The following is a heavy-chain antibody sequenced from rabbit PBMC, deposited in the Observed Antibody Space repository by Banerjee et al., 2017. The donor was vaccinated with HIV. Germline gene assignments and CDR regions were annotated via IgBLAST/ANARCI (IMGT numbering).Heavy chain of an antibody. CDR1: GFDFSNNA. Sequence: QEQLEESGGDLVKPGASLTLTCTASGFDFSNNAMCWVRQAPGKGLEWIACMDPGSRSTTFCASWAKGRFTISKTSPTTVTLQMTSLTAADTATYFCARDLAGVIGWNFGLWGQGTLVTVS. CDR2: MDPGSRSTT. CDR3: ARDLAGVIGWNFGL. V-gene: IGHV1S45*01. D-gene: IGHD4-1*01. J-gene: IGHJ3*01.